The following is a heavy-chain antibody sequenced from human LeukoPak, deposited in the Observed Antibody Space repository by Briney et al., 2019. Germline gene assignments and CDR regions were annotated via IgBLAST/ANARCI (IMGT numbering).Heavy chain of an antibody. D-gene: IGHD3-9*01. CDR3: ARDRYMSYGMDV. CDR2: ISSSSSYI. CDR1: GLTFSSYS. J-gene: IGHJ6*02. V-gene: IGHV3-21*01. Sequence: GGSLRLSCAAPGLTFSSYSMTWVRQAPGKGLEWVSSISSSSSYIYYADSVKGRFTIARDNARNSLYLQMDSLRAEDTAVYYCARDRYMSYGMDVWGQGTTVTVSS.